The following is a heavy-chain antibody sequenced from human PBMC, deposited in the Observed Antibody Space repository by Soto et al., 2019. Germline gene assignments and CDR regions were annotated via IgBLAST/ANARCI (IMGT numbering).Heavy chain of an antibody. J-gene: IGHJ4*02. Sequence: QVQLVQSGAEVKKPGASVKVSCKASGYTLNTYGITWVRQAPGQGLEWMGWISANNDDSNYPQKLQGRVTMTTDPSTSTAYMELRSRTSDDTAVYYCARGTYFAYWGQGTLVTVSS. V-gene: IGHV1-18*01. CDR2: ISANNDDS. CDR3: ARGTYFAY. CDR1: GYTLNTYG.